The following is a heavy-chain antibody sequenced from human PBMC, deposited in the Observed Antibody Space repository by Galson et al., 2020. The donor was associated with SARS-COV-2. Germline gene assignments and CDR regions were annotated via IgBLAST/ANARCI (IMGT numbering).Heavy chain of an antibody. V-gene: IGHV1-18*01. Sequence: ASVKVSCKASGYTLTYYGISWVRQAPGQGLEWMGWISAYNGDTKYAQTLQGRVTMTTDTSTSTAYMELRSLRSDDTAVYYCARQDHYDSSGYWFDYWGQGTLVTVSS. CDR1: GYTLTYYG. CDR2: ISAYNGDT. D-gene: IGHD3-22*01. CDR3: ARQDHYDSSGYWFDY. J-gene: IGHJ4*02.